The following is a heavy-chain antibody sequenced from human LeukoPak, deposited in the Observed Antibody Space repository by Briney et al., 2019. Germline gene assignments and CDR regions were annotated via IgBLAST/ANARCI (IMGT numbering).Heavy chain of an antibody. CDR2: IYSGGST. D-gene: IGHD2-2*01. CDR3: ATYCSSTSCRHFDS. J-gene: IGHJ4*02. CDR1: GXTVSSNY. Sequence: GGSLRLSCAASGXTVSSNYVSWVRQAPGKGLEWVSLIYSGGSTYYADSVKGRCTISRDNSKNTLYLQMNSLRAEDTALYYCATYCSSTSCRHFDSWGQGTLVTVSS. V-gene: IGHV3-53*01.